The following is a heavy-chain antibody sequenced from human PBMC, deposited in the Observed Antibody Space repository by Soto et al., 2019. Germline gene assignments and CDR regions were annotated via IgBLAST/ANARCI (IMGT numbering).Heavy chain of an antibody. V-gene: IGHV3-33*01. D-gene: IGHD3-9*01. CDR3: ARGAGYFDWLVDY. J-gene: IGHJ4*02. CDR2: IWYDGSNK. Sequence: GGSLRLSCAASGFTFSSYGMHWVRQAPGKGLEWVAVIWYDGSNKYYADSVKGRFTISRANSKNTLYLQMNSLRAEDTAVYYCARGAGYFDWLVDYWGQGTLVTVSS. CDR1: GFTFSSYG.